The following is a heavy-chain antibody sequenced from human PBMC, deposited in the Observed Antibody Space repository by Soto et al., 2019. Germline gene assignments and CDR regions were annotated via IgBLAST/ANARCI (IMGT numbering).Heavy chain of an antibody. CDR3: ARVVAATLSEYFQH. Sequence: EVQLLESGGGLVQPGGSLRLSCAASGFTFSSYAMSWVRQAPGKGLEWVSAISGSGGSTYYADSVKGRFTISRDNAKNTLYLQMNSLRAEDTAVYYCARVVAATLSEYFQHWGQGTLVTVSS. J-gene: IGHJ1*01. D-gene: IGHD2-15*01. CDR1: GFTFSSYA. CDR2: ISGSGGST. V-gene: IGHV3-23*01.